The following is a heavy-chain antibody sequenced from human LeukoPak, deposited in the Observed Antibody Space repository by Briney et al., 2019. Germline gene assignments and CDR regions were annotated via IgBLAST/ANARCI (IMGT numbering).Heavy chain of an antibody. CDR1: GFTFSSYS. D-gene: IGHD4-17*01. J-gene: IGHJ6*03. Sequence: KPGGSLRLSCAASGFTFSSYSMNWVRQAPGKGLEWVSSISSSSSYIYYADSVKGRFTISRDNAKNSLYLQMNSLRAEDTAVYYCARGISDYGDYASPDYYYYYMDVWGKGTTVNVSS. V-gene: IGHV3-21*01. CDR3: ARGISDYGDYASPDYYYYYMDV. CDR2: ISSSSSYI.